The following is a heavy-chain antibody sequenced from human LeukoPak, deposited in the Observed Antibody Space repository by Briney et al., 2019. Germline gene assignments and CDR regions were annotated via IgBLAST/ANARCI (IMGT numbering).Heavy chain of an antibody. CDR1: GYTFTGYY. Sequence: ASVKVSCKATGYTFTGYYMHWVRQVPGQGLEWMGRINPNNGDTNYAQKFQGRVTMTTDTSINTAYIELSRLRSDDTAEYYCARGDGWGWAYFDSCGQGSLVTVSS. D-gene: IGHD2-21*02. CDR2: INPNNGDT. J-gene: IGHJ4*02. CDR3: ARGDGWGWAYFDS. V-gene: IGHV1-2*06.